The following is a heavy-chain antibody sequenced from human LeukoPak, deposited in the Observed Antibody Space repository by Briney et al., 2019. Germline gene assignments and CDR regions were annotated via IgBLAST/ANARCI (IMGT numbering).Heavy chain of an antibody. CDR1: GGSFSSGSYN. CDR2: IYTSGST. V-gene: IGHV4-61*02. CDR3: ARDGTAGDFDY. Sequence: SETLSLTCTASGGSFSSGSYNRSWIRQPTGQRLEGIGRIYTSGSTNYNPSIKSRVTISVDTSKNQFSLKLGSVSAADTAVYYCARDGTAGDFDYWGQGTLVTVSS. D-gene: IGHD6-19*01. J-gene: IGHJ4*02.